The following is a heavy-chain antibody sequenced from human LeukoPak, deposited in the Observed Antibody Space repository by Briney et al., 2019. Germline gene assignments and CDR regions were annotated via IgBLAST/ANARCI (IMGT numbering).Heavy chain of an antibody. CDR2: INPGDADT. V-gene: IGHV5-51*01. CDR1: GYSSTSYW. CDR3: ARRDCYGSGSGKNAFDI. Sequence: RAPLKTSCKGSGYSSTSYWIGGLRQLPGKGLKWLGIINPGDADTRYSPSFQGQVTISADKSISTAYLQWSSLKASDTALYYCARRDCYGSGSGKNAFDIWGQGTMVTVSS. D-gene: IGHD3-10*01. J-gene: IGHJ3*02.